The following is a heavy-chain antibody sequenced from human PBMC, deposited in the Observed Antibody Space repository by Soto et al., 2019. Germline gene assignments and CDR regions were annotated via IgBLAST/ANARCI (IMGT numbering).Heavy chain of an antibody. CDR2: INQDGGVT. CDR3: ARYYRGSGRYFFDY. Sequence: GGSLRLSCVASGFTFISSFMVWIRQAPGKGLEWVANINQDGGVTYYVDSVEGRFTISRDNTKDSLYLQMNSLRGEDTAIYYCARYYRGSGRYFFDYWGQGTLVTVSS. V-gene: IGHV3-7*03. CDR1: GFTFISSF. D-gene: IGHD6-19*01. J-gene: IGHJ4*02.